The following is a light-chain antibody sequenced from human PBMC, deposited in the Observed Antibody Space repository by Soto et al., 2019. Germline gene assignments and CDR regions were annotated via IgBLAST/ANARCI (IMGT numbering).Light chain of an antibody. CDR2: GAS. CDR3: QQYGSSPRT. Sequence: EIVLTQSPGTLSMSPGERATLSCRASQSISSNYLAWYPQKPGQAPRLLIYGASSRATGIPDRFSGSGSGTDFTLTISRLEAEDFAVYYCQQYGSSPRTFGQGTKVEFK. V-gene: IGKV3-20*01. CDR1: QSISSNY. J-gene: IGKJ1*01.